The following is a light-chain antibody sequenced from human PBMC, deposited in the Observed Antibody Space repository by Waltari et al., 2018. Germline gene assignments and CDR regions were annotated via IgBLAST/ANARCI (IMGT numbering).Light chain of an antibody. Sequence: SSELTPDPAVSVALGQTVRITCQGDSLRRYYASWYQQKPGQAPVLVIYGKNNRPSGIPDRFSGSSSGNTASLTITGAQAEDEADYYCNSRDSSGNHPVVFGGGTKLTVL. J-gene: IGLJ2*01. CDR1: SLRRYY. V-gene: IGLV3-19*01. CDR3: NSRDSSGNHPVV. CDR2: GKN.